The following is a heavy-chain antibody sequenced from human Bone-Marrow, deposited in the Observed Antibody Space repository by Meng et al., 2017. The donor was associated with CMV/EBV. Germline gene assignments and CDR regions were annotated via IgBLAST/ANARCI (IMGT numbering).Heavy chain of an antibody. CDR2: IIPILGIA. D-gene: IGHD3-10*01. CDR1: GGTFSSYA. Sequence: SVKVSCKASGGTFSSYAISWVRQAPGQGLEWMGGIIPILGIANYAQKFQGRVTITADKSTSTAYMELSSLRSEDTAVYYCARDWPAREFGRGGMDVWGQGPTVTVSS. V-gene: IGHV1-69*10. CDR3: ARDWPAREFGRGGMDV. J-gene: IGHJ6*02.